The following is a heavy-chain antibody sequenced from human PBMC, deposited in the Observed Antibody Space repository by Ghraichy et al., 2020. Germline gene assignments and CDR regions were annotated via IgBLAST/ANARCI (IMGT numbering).Heavy chain of an antibody. D-gene: IGHD3-10*01. V-gene: IGHV3-23*01. CDR3: VTMVRGVIY. J-gene: IGHJ4*02. Sequence: LSLTCAASGFTFSSYAMSWVRQAPGKGLEWVSAISGSGGSTYYADSVKGRFTISRDNSKNTLYLQMNSLRAEDTAVYYGVTMVRGVIYWGQGTLVTVSS. CDR1: GFTFSSYA. CDR2: ISGSGGST.